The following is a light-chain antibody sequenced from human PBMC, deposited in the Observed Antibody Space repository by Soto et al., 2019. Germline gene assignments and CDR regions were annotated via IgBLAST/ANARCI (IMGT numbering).Light chain of an antibody. CDR1: SRDVGSYNL. J-gene: IGLJ1*01. CDR3: CSYAGSSTYV. Sequence: QPVLTQPASVSGSPGQSIAISCTGTSRDVGSYNLVSWYQQHPGKAPKVMIYEGSKRPSGVSDRFSGSKSGNTASLTISGLQADDEADYYCCSYAGSSTYVFGTGTKVTVL. V-gene: IGLV2-23*01. CDR2: EGS.